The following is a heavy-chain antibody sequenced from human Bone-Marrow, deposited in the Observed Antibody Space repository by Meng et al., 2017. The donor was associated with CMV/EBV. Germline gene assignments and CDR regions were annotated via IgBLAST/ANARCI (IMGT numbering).Heavy chain of an antibody. CDR3: ARGEWFGVYFDY. Sequence: SETLSLTCAVYGGAFSGYYWSWIRQPPGKGLEWIGEINHSGSTNYNPSLKSRVTISVDTSKNQFSLKLSSVTAADTAVYYCARGEWFGVYFDYWGQGTLVTVSS. CDR2: INHSGST. D-gene: IGHD3-10*01. V-gene: IGHV4-34*01. CDR1: GGAFSGYY. J-gene: IGHJ4*02.